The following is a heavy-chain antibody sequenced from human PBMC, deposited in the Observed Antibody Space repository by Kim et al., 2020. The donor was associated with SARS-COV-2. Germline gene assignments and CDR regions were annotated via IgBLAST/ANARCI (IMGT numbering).Heavy chain of an antibody. CDR2: FDPEDVET. CDR1: GFTLTELS. CDR3: AITTPLRTPANWFDP. Sequence: ASVKVSCKVSGFTLTELSIHWVRQAPGKGLEWMGGFDPEDVETIYAHKFQGRVTMTEDTSTDTAYMEVSSLRSEDTAVYYCAITTPLRTPANWFDPWGQGTLVTVSS. V-gene: IGHV1-24*01. J-gene: IGHJ5*02. D-gene: IGHD1-1*01.